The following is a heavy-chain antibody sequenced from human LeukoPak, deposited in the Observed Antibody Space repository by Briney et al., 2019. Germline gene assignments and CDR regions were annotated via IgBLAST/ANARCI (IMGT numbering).Heavy chain of an antibody. D-gene: IGHD2-15*01. V-gene: IGHV3-74*01. CDR2: INSDGSST. CDR3: ARGMLLRNYYYGMDV. Sequence: GGSLRLSCAASGFTFSSYWMHWVRQAPGKGLVWVSRINSDGSSTSYADSVKGRFTISRDNAKNTLYLQMNSLRAEDTAVYYCARGMLLRNYYYGMDVWGRGTTVTVSS. CDR1: GFTFSSYW. J-gene: IGHJ6*02.